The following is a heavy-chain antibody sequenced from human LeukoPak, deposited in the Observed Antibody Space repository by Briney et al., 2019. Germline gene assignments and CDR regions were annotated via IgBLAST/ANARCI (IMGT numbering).Heavy chain of an antibody. V-gene: IGHV1-58*02. CDR2: IVVGSGNT. CDR1: GYTFTNYY. J-gene: IGHJ6*03. CDR3: AAAAAEGNTAMAGRYYYYMDV. D-gene: IGHD5-18*01. Sequence: GASVKVSCKASGYTFTNYYMHWVRQAPGQGLEWIGWIVVGSGNTNYAQKFQERVTITRDMSTSTAYMELSSLRSEDTAVYYCAAAAAEGNTAMAGRYYYYMDVWGKGTTVTVSS.